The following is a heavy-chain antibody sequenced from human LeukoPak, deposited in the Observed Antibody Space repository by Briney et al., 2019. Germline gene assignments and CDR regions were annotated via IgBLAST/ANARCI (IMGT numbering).Heavy chain of an antibody. J-gene: IGHJ4*02. Sequence: SETLSLTCAVSGGSISSGGYSWSWIRQPAGKGLEWIGRIYTSGSTNYNPSLKSRVAISVDTSKNQFSLKLSSVTAADTAVYYCARVITVVVPAAISFDYWGQGTLVTVSS. CDR1: GGSISSGGYS. CDR3: ARVITVVVPAAISFDY. D-gene: IGHD2-2*01. CDR2: IYTSGST. V-gene: IGHV4-61*02.